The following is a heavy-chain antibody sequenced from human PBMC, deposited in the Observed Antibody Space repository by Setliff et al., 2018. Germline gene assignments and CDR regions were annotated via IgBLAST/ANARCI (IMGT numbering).Heavy chain of an antibody. CDR2: VTIYNGNT. Sequence: WASVKVSCKASGYTFSNYGVTWVRQAPGQGLEWMGWVTIYNGNTKYAQNLQGRLTLTTDISTSTAYMELGSLTADDTAVYDCARVESMVRGKNILRHFDYWGQGIQVTVSS. V-gene: IGHV1-18*01. D-gene: IGHD3-10*01. CDR3: ARVESMVRGKNILRHFDY. CDR1: GYTFSNYG. J-gene: IGHJ4*02.